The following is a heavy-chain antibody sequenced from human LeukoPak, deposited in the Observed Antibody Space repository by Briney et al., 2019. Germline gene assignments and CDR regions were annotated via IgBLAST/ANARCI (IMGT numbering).Heavy chain of an antibody. CDR2: LYAGGSI. CDR3: ARDSRDSSGYYPYYFDY. J-gene: IGHJ4*02. V-gene: IGHV3-66*01. D-gene: IGHD3-22*01. CDR1: GFIVSSNY. Sequence: PGGSLRLSCAASGFIVSSNYMSWVRQAPGKGLEWVSILYAGGSIYYADSVKGRFTISRDNSKNTLYLQMNSLRAEDTAVYYCARDSRDSSGYYPYYFDYWGQGSLVTVSS.